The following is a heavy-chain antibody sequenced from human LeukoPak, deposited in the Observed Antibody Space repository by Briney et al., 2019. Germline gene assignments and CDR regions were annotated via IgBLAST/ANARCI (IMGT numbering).Heavy chain of an antibody. J-gene: IGHJ3*02. Sequence: PSQTLSLTCTVSGGSISSGGYYWSWIRQHPGKGLEWIGYIYYSGSTYYNPSLKSRVTISVDTSKNRFSLKLSSVTAADTAVYYCARDSFGGNSYLRAFDIWGQGTMVTVSS. CDR3: ARDSFGGNSYLRAFDI. CDR2: IYYSGST. CDR1: GGSISSGGYY. V-gene: IGHV4-31*03. D-gene: IGHD4-23*01.